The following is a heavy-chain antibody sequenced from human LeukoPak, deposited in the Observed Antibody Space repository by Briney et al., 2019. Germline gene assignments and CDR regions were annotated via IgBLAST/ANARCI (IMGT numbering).Heavy chain of an antibody. J-gene: IGHJ3*02. V-gene: IGHV3-66*01. CDR2: IYSGGST. D-gene: IGHD4-17*01. CDR1: GFTFSSYE. CDR3: ARVGYGDNDAFDI. Sequence: GGSLRLSCAASGFTFSSYEMNWVRQAPGKGLEWVSVIYSGGSTYYADSVKGRFTISRDNSKNTLYLQMNSLRAEDTAVYYCARVGYGDNDAFDIWGQGTMVTVSS.